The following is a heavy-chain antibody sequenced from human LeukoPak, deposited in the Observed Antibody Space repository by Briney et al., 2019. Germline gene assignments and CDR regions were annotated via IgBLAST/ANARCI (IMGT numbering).Heavy chain of an antibody. CDR2: IYYSGST. Sequence: PSETLSLTCTVSGGSISSSSYYWGWIRQPPGKGLEWIGYIYYSGSTNYNPSLKSRVTISVDTSKNQFSLKLSSVIAADTAVYYCARVRGSSSSFYMDVWGKGTTVTVSS. D-gene: IGHD6-6*01. V-gene: IGHV4-61*05. J-gene: IGHJ6*03. CDR1: GGSISSSSYY. CDR3: ARVRGSSSSFYMDV.